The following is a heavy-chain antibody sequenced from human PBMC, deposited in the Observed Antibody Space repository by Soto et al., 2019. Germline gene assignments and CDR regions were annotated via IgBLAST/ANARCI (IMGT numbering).Heavy chain of an antibody. CDR1: GGSISSYY. CDR3: ARSIAARPGQGYYYYYYMDV. J-gene: IGHJ6*03. CDR2: IYYSGST. V-gene: IGHV4-59*01. D-gene: IGHD6-6*01. Sequence: SETLSLTCTVSGGSISSYYWSWIRQPPGKGLEWIGYIYYSGSTNYNPSLKSRVTISVDTSKNQFSLKLSSVTAADTAVYYCARSIAARPGQGYYYYYYMDVWGKGTTVTVSS.